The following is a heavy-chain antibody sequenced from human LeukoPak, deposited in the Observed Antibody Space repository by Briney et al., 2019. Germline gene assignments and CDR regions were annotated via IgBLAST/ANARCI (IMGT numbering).Heavy chain of an antibody. V-gene: IGHV3-23*01. Sequence: PGGSLRLSCAASGFIFSSYSKSWVRQAPGKGLEWVSVITGSGGNTYYADSVKGRFTISKDNSKNTVYLQMSSLRVDDTAVYYCAKAASSSWPSYYYGMDVWGQGTTVTVSS. J-gene: IGHJ6*02. CDR3: AKAASSSWPSYYYGMDV. CDR2: ITGSGGNT. CDR1: GFIFSSYS. D-gene: IGHD6-13*01.